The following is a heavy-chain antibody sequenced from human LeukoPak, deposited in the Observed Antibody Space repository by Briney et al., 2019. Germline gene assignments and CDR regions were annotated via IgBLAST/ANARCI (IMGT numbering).Heavy chain of an antibody. CDR1: GFTVSTSY. CDR3: ARKSLGIAAAGTFFGS. V-gene: IGHV3-53*01. D-gene: IGHD6-13*01. Sequence: PGGSLRLSCAASGFTVSTSYMSWVRQAPGKGLEWVSIIYSGGGTDYADSVKGRFTISRDNSKNTVYLQMNSLRAEDTAVYHCARKSLGIAAAGTFFGSWGQGTLVTVSS. J-gene: IGHJ5*02. CDR2: IYSGGGT.